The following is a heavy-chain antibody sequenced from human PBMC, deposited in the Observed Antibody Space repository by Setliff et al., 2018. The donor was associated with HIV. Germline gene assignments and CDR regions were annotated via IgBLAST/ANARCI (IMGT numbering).Heavy chain of an antibody. CDR1: GYTFTGYY. J-gene: IGHJ4*02. CDR2: INPNSGGT. V-gene: IGHV1-2*06. D-gene: IGHD3-22*01. CDR3: AREHYDLLSGSTDY. Sequence: GASVKVSCKASGYTFTGYYMHWVRQAPGQGLEWMGRINPNSGGTNYAQKFQGRVTMTRDTSISTAYMELSRPRSDDTAVYYCAREHYDLLSGSTDYWGQGTLVTVSS.